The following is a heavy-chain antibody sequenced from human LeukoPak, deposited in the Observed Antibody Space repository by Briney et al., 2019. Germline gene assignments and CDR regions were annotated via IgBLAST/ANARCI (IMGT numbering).Heavy chain of an antibody. Sequence: ASVKVSCKASGYTFTSYGISWVRQAPGQGLEWMGWISAYNGNTNYAQKLQGRVTMTTDTSTSTAYMELRSLRSDDTAVYYCARDWAYYDSSGYYLGGYYFDYWGQGTLVTVSS. D-gene: IGHD3-22*01. J-gene: IGHJ4*02. CDR3: ARDWAYYDSSGYYLGGYYFDY. CDR2: ISAYNGNT. CDR1: GYTFTSYG. V-gene: IGHV1-18*01.